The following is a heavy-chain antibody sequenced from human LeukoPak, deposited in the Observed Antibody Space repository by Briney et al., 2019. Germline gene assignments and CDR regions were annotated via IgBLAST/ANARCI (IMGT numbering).Heavy chain of an antibody. D-gene: IGHD3-22*01. CDR1: GFTFSNAW. Sequence: PGGSLRLSCAASGFTFSNAWMSWVRQAPGKGLEWVGRIKSKSDGGTTDYAAPVKGRFTISRDDSKNTLYLQMHSLKTEDTAVYFCTSDRAAYSYDSSGYYFDYWGQGTLVTVSS. CDR3: TSDRAAYSYDSSGYYFDY. V-gene: IGHV3-15*01. J-gene: IGHJ4*02. CDR2: IKSKSDGGTT.